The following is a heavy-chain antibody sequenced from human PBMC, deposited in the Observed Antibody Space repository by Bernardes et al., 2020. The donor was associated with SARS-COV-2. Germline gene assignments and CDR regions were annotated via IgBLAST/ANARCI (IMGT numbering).Heavy chain of an antibody. V-gene: IGHV3-23*01. CDR1: DFTFTNYP. CDR2: ISGTGDNT. D-gene: IGHD6-19*01. J-gene: IGHJ4*02. CDR3: ARDRYSSGWYLD. Sequence: GGSLRLSCAASDFTFTNYPMNWVRQAPGKGLEWVSTISGTGDNTYYADSVKGRFIISRDNSKNTLFLQMNSLRVEDTAVYYCARDRYSSGWYLDWGQGTLVTVSS.